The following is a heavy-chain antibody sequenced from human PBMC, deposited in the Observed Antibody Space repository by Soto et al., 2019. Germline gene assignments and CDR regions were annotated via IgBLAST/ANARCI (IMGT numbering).Heavy chain of an antibody. CDR2: IYYSGST. Sequence: SETLSLTCTVSGGSISSSSYYWGWIRQPPGKGLEWIGSIYYSGSTYYNPSLKSRVTISVDTSKNQFSLKLSSVTAADTAVYYCARGYCSGGSCYRYWGQGSQVTVSS. CDR1: GGSISSSSYY. CDR3: ARGYCSGGSCYRY. V-gene: IGHV4-39*01. J-gene: IGHJ4*02. D-gene: IGHD2-15*01.